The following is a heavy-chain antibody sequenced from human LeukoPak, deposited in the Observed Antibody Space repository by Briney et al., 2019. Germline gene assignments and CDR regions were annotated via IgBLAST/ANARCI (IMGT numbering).Heavy chain of an antibody. D-gene: IGHD3-16*02. Sequence: SETLSLTCAVYGGSYSGYYWSWIRQPPGKGLEWIGEINHSGSTNYNPSLKSRVTISVDTSKNQFSLKLSSVTAADTAVYYCARAYDYVWGSYRPDYYYYGMDVWGQGTTVTVSS. CDR3: ARAYDYVWGSYRPDYYYYGMDV. V-gene: IGHV4-34*01. CDR1: GGSYSGYY. CDR2: INHSGST. J-gene: IGHJ6*02.